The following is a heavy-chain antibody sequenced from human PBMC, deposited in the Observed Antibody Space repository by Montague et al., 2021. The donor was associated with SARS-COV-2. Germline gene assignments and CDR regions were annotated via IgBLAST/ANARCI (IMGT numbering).Heavy chain of an antibody. Sequence: SETLSLTCAVYGGSFSDFYWNWIRQTPGKGLEWIGEIIHFGSTNYNPSLKSRVTMSVDTSKNQFSLTLISVTAADTAVYYRARRRRWLRYSGPSGGMDVWGQGTTGAVSS. CDR1: GGSFSDFY. CDR2: IIHFGST. J-gene: IGHJ6*02. V-gene: IGHV4-34*12. CDR3: ARRRRWLRYSGPSGGMDV. D-gene: IGHD5-12*01.